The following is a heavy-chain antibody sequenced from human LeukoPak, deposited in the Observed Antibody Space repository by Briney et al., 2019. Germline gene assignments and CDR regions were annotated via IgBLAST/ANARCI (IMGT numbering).Heavy chain of an antibody. V-gene: IGHV4-34*01. CDR3: ARSPDSDRLDY. J-gene: IGHJ4*02. CDR1: GGSFSGYY. CDR2: INHSGST. Sequence: SETLSLTCAVYGGSFSGYYWSWIRQPPGKGLEWIGEINHSGSTYYNPSLKSRVTISVDTSKNQFSLKLSSVTAADTAVYYCARSPDSDRLDYWGQGTLVTVSS. D-gene: IGHD3-22*01.